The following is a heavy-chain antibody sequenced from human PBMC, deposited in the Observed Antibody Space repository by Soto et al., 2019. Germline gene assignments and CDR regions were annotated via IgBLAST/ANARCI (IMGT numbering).Heavy chain of an antibody. J-gene: IGHJ4*02. V-gene: IGHV4-39*01. CDR1: GDSITTGYYY. CDR3: ARSISVAMDF. Sequence: SETLSLTCTVSGDSITTGYYYWGWIRQPPGKGLEWIGSIFHSGNSYYNPSLKSRVTISVDTSKNQFSLKLSSVTAADTALYYCARSISVAMDFWGQGTLVTVSS. CDR2: IFHSGNS. D-gene: IGHD6-19*01.